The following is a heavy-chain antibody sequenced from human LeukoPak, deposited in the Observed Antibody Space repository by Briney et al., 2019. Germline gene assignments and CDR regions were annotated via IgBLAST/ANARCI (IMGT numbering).Heavy chain of an antibody. D-gene: IGHD3-10*01. J-gene: IGHJ4*02. Sequence: ASVKVSCKASGYTFTGYYMHWVRRAPGQGLEWMGWINPNSGGTNYAQKFQGWVTMTRDTSISTAYMELSRLRSDDTAVYYCARDGQTVPPTESGAGKNYGSGSQLDYWGQGTLVTVSS. CDR2: INPNSGGT. V-gene: IGHV1-2*04. CDR1: GYTFTGYY. CDR3: ARDGQTVPPTESGAGKNYGSGSQLDY.